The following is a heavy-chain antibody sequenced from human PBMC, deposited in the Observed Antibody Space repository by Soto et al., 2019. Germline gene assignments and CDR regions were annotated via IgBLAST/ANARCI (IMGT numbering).Heavy chain of an antibody. D-gene: IGHD3-3*01. Sequence: PSETLSLTCAVYGGSVNGYYWNWIRQPPGKGLEWIGEINHTGGTHYNPSLKSRVTMSVDTSKNQFSLRLSSVTAAETAIYYCATRITVFGLLIHPFDPWGQGTQVSVS. CDR3: ATRITVFGLLIHPFDP. V-gene: IGHV4-34*01. CDR2: INHTGGT. J-gene: IGHJ5*02. CDR1: GGSVNGYY.